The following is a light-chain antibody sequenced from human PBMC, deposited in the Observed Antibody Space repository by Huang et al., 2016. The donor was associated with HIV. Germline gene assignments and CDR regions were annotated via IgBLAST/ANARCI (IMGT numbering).Light chain of an antibody. J-gene: IGKJ3*01. CDR3: QQSYTFTFT. CDR2: NTV. CDR1: QDIDTY. V-gene: IGKV1-39*01. Sequence: DIQMTQSPSSLSASVGDRVTLTCRASQDIDTYLNWYQQRPGKAPKLLIYNTVKLQSGVPSRFNGTGSGTDFALTFTNLQPGDVATYFCQQSYTFTFTFGPGTAVNI.